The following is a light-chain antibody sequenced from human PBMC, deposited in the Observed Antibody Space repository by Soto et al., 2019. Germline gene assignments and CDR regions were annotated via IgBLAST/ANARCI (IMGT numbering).Light chain of an antibody. Sequence: ALTQPASVSGSPGQSITISCTGTSSDVGGYNYVSWYQQHPGKAPKLIIYAVTNRPSGVSIRFSGSKSGNTASLTISGLQAEDEADYYCCSYTSSTTYVFGPGTKVTVL. V-gene: IGLV2-14*01. CDR1: SSDVGGYNY. J-gene: IGLJ1*01. CDR2: AVT. CDR3: CSYTSSTTYV.